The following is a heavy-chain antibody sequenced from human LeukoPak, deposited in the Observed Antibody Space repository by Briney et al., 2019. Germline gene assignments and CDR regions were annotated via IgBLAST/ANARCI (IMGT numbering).Heavy chain of an antibody. CDR3: AKGVGYFFDP. J-gene: IGHJ5*02. D-gene: IGHD3-22*01. CDR2: ISYDGTDR. CDR1: GFTFSSYT. Sequence: GGSLRLSCAASGFTFSSYTIHWVRQAPGKGLEWVAVISYDGTDRHYGDSVKGRFTVSRDNSKNTLYLQMNSLRPEDTAVYYCAKGVGYFFDPWGQGTLVTVSS. V-gene: IGHV3-30*04.